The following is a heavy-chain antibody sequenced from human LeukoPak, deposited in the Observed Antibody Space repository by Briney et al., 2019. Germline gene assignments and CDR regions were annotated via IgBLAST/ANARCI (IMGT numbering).Heavy chain of an antibody. CDR3: ARGSRDIVVVPAAKYYYYYYMDV. J-gene: IGHJ6*03. Sequence: PSETLSLTCTVSGGSISSGSYYWSWIRQPAGKGLEWIGRIYTSGSTNYNPSLKSRVTISVDTSKNQFSLKLSSVTAADTAVYYCARGSRDIVVVPAAKYYYYYYMDVWGKGTTVTISS. V-gene: IGHV4-61*02. D-gene: IGHD2-2*01. CDR1: GGSISSGSYY. CDR2: IYTSGST.